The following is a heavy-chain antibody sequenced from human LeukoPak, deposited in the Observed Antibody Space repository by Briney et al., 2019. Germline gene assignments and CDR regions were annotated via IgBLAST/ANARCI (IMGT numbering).Heavy chain of an antibody. V-gene: IGHV3-21*01. D-gene: IGHD5-24*01. CDR3: ARPTSGNNGGYNWRFDY. CDR1: GFTFSAYY. CDR2: ISSSSIYI. Sequence: GGSLRLSCAASGFTFSAYYMNWVRQAPGKGLEWVSSISSSSIYIYYADSVKGRFTISRDNAKNSLYLQMNSLRAEDTAVYYCARPTSGNNGGYNWRFDYWGQGTLVTVSS. J-gene: IGHJ4*02.